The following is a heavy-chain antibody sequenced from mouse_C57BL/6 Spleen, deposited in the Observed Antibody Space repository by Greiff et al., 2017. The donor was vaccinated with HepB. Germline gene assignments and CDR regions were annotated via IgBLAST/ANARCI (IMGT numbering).Heavy chain of an antibody. Sequence: QVQLQQSGPGLVAPSQSLSITCTVSGFSLTSYAISWVRQPPGKGLEWLGVIWPGGGTNYNSALKSRLSISKDNSKSQVFLKMNSLQTDDTARYYCARNSLYYGSSYDYFDYWGQGTTLTVSS. J-gene: IGHJ2*01. D-gene: IGHD1-1*01. V-gene: IGHV2-9-1*01. CDR1: GFSLTSYA. CDR3: ARNSLYYGSSYDYFDY. CDR2: IWPGGGT.